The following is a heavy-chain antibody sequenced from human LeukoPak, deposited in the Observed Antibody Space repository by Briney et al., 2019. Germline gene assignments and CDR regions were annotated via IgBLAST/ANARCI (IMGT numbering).Heavy chain of an antibody. CDR3: AREIYYYDSSGNFDY. CDR1: GFTFSSYA. J-gene: IGHJ4*02. D-gene: IGHD3-22*01. V-gene: IGHV3-21*01. Sequence: PGGSLRLSCAASGFTFSSYAMSWVRQAPGKGLEWVSSISSSSSYIYYADSVKGRFTISRDNAKNSLYLQVNSLRAEDTAVYYCAREIYYYDSSGNFDYWGQGTLVTVPS. CDR2: ISSSSSYI.